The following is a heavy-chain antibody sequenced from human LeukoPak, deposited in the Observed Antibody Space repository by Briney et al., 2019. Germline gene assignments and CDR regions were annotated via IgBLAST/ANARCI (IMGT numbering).Heavy chain of an antibody. Sequence: GGSLRLSCAASGFTFSSYDMHWVRQATGKGLEWVSAIGTAGDPYYPGSVKGRFTISRENAKNSLYLQMNSLRAGDTAVYYCARGVVPAATKSYWYFDLWGRGTLVTVSS. V-gene: IGHV3-13*05. CDR1: GFTFSSYD. CDR2: IGTAGDP. D-gene: IGHD2-2*01. CDR3: ARGVVPAATKSYWYFDL. J-gene: IGHJ2*01.